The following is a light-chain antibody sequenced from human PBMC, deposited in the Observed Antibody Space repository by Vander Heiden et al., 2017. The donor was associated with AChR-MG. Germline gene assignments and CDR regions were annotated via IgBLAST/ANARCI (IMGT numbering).Light chain of an antibody. J-gene: IGLJ3*02. CDR1: NIGEKS. Sequence: SYDLTQPLSVSVALGQTARITCGGDNIGEKSVHWYQQKPGQAPVVVIYRDSDRPSGIPERFSGSNSGDTATLTVSRAQAGDEADYYCQVSDSSTGRVFGGGTKLTVL. CDR2: RDS. V-gene: IGLV3-9*01. CDR3: QVSDSSTGRV.